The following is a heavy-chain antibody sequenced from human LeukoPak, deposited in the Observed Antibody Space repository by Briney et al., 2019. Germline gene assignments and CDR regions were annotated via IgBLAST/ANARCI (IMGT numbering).Heavy chain of an antibody. CDR3: AKDRGYSGYRTGTFDY. Sequence: PGGSLRLSCAASGFTFSNYGMSWVRQAPGKGLEWVSSIRGSGGNTYYADSVKGRFTISRDNSKNTLYLQMNSLRAEDTAVYYCAKDRGYSGYRTGTFDYWGQGTLVTVSS. CDR1: GFTFSNYG. V-gene: IGHV3-23*01. D-gene: IGHD5-12*01. CDR2: IRGSGGNT. J-gene: IGHJ4*02.